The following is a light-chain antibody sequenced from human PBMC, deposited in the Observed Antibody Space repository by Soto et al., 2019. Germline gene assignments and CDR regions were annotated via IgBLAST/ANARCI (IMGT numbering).Light chain of an antibody. V-gene: IGKV3-20*01. CDR3: QQYGA. Sequence: DIVLTQSPGTLYLSPGERATLSCRASQSVSSGYLAWYQQRPGQAPRLLIYGASTRATGIPARFSGSGSGTEFTLTISSLQSEDFAVYYWQQYGAFGQGTKVDIK. CDR1: QSVSSGY. J-gene: IGKJ1*01. CDR2: GAS.